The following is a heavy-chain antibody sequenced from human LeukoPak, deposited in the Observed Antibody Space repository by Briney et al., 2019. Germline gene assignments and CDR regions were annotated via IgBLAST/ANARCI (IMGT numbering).Heavy chain of an antibody. V-gene: IGHV1-24*01. CDR1: GYTLTELS. CDR3: VTVVLYSGYYFDY. J-gene: IGHJ4*02. CDR2: FDPEDGAT. Sequence: ASVKVSCKVSGYTLTELSMHWVRQAPGKGLEWMGGFDPEDGATIYAQKFQGRVTMTEDTSTDTAYMELSSLRSEDTAVYYCVTVVLYSGYYFDYWGQGTLVTVSS. D-gene: IGHD5-12*01.